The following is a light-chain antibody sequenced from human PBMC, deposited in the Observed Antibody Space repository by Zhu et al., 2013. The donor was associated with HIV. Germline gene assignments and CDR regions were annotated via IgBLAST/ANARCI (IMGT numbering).Light chain of an antibody. CDR2: WAS. CDR1: QSVLYTSNNKNY. V-gene: IGKV4-1*01. J-gene: IGKJ1*01. Sequence: DIVMTQSPDSLAVSLGERATINCKSSQSVLYTSNNKNYLAWYQQKPGQPPKLLIYWASTRESGVPDRFSGSGSGTDFTLSISSLQAEDVAVYYCQQYYSTPRTFGQGPRWKS. CDR3: QQYYSTPRT.